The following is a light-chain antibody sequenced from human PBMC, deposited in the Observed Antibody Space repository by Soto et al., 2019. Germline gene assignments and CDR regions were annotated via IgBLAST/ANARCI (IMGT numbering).Light chain of an antibody. CDR1: ENINQN. CDR3: YQYYSSPHT. J-gene: IGKJ3*01. CDR2: GAA. V-gene: IGKV3-15*01. Sequence: ETVMTQSPATLSVSPGEGATLSCRATENINQNLAWYQQKPGQAPRLLIHGAAYRATGIPDRFSGRGSGTEFTLAISSLEPEDFGVYYCYQYYSSPHTFGPGTRVDIK.